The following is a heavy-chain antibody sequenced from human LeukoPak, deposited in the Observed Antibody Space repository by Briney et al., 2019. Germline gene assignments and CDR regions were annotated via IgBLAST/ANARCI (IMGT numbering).Heavy chain of an antibody. D-gene: IGHD1-1*01. CDR3: VTSWIRQQRDS. V-gene: IGHV3-7*01. CDR1: GFSFKDYW. J-gene: IGHJ4*02. Sequence: GGFLRLSCAASGFSFKDYWMSWVRQAPGKGLEWVADITPDGSGKTYVDAVKGRFTISRDNAKQSLYVQMDTLTAEDTAVYYCVTSWIRQQRDSWGQGTLVTVSS. CDR2: ITPDGSGK.